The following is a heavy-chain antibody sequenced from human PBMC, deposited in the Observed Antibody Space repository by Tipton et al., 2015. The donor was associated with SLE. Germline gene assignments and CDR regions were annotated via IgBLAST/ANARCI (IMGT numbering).Heavy chain of an antibody. CDR3: ARDLTSFYGMDV. D-gene: IGHD3-9*01. J-gene: IGHJ6*02. Sequence: SLRLSCAASGFTFTSFAMSWVRQAPGKGLEWVSGVHWNGESTGYADSVRGRFTVSRDSAKNSLYLEMNSLRVEDTALYYCARDLTSFYGMDVWGQGTTVTVSS. CDR1: GFTFTSFA. CDR2: VHWNGEST. V-gene: IGHV3-20*04.